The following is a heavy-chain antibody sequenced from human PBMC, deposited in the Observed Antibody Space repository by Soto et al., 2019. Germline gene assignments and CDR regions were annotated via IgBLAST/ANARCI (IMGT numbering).Heavy chain of an antibody. CDR2: ISSSGSTI. Sequence: GGSLRLSCAASGFTYSSYVMNGVRQAPGEGLEWVSYISSSGSTIYYADSVKGRFTISRDNAKNSLYLQMNSLRAEDTAVYYCARVGGSSHLGMDVWAKGPRSPSP. V-gene: IGHV3-48*03. CDR3: ARVGGSSHLGMDV. CDR1: GFTYSSYV. J-gene: IGHJ6*02. D-gene: IGHD3-16*01.